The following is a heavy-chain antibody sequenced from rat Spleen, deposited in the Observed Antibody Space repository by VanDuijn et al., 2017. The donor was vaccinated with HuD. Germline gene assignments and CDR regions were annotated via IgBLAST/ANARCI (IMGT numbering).Heavy chain of an antibody. Sequence: EVQLVESGGGLVQPGNSLKLSCAASGFTFSDYAMAWVRQSPKKGLEWVATIIYDGSSTYYRDSVKGRFTISRDNAKSTLYLQMDSLRSEDTATYYGATHSGDRDSYAHWYFDFWGPGTMVTVSS. D-gene: IGHD1-12*01. CDR2: IIYDGSST. J-gene: IGHJ1*01. CDR1: GFTFSDYA. CDR3: ATHSGDRDSYAHWYFDF. V-gene: IGHV5S10*01.